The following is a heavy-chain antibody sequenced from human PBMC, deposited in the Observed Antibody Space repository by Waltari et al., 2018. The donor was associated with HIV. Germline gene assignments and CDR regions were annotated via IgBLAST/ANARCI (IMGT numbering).Heavy chain of an antibody. D-gene: IGHD3-22*01. CDR3: ARRPRYASGPHFDY. J-gene: IGHJ4*02. V-gene: IGHV5-51*01. Sequence: EVQLVQSGAEVKKPGASLTISCQASGYSFTKYWIGWVRQMPGKGLEWMGIIYPCDSDIAYSPSFQGQVTISADRSISTAYLQWSSLKASDTAMYYCARRPRYASGPHFDYWGQGTLVTVSS. CDR2: IYPCDSDI. CDR1: GYSFTKYW.